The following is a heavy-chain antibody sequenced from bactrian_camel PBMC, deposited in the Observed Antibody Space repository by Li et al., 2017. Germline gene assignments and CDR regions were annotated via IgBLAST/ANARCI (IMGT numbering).Heavy chain of an antibody. D-gene: IGHD1*01. Sequence: VQLVESGGGSVRTGGSLRLSCAASAIGDTYNCMGWFRQAPGKEREGVAAICIGGSSIFYVDSVKGRFTISQDNANGTLYLQMDSLRPEDTAMYYCASGPWGYCTRTKWEGGMNNWGKGTQVTVS. CDR2: ICIGGSSI. V-gene: IGHV3S54*01. CDR1: AIGDTYNC. J-gene: IGHJ7*01.